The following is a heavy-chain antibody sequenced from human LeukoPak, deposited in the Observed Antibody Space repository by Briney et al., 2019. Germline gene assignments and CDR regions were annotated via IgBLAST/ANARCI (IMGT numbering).Heavy chain of an antibody. J-gene: IGHJ4*02. V-gene: IGHV3-21*04. CDR2: ISSSSSYI. D-gene: IGHD3-16*01. CDR1: GFTFSSYS. Sequence: PGGSLRLSCAASGFTFSSYSMNWVRQAPGKGLEWVSSISSSSSYIYYADSVKGRFTISRDNAKNSLYLQMNSLRAEDTAVYYCARGRNYDYVYDFDYWGQGTLVTVSS. CDR3: ARGRNYDYVYDFDY.